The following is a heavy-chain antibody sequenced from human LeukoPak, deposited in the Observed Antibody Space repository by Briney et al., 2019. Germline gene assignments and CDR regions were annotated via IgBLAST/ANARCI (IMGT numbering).Heavy chain of an antibody. J-gene: IGHJ3*02. CDR3: ARQISSGWYPGAFDI. V-gene: IGHV4-34*01. CDR2: INHSGST. D-gene: IGHD6-19*01. Sequence: SETLSLTCAVYGGSFSGYYWSWIRQPPGKGLEWIGEINHSGSTNYNPSLKSRVTISVDTSKNQFSLKLSSVTAADTAVYYCARQISSGWYPGAFDIWGQGTMVTVSS. CDR1: GGSFSGYY.